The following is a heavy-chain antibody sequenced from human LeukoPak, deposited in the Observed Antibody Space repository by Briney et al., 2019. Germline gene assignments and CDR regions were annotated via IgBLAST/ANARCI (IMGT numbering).Heavy chain of an antibody. J-gene: IGHJ4*02. Sequence: PGGSLRLSCAASGFTFSSYGMHWVRQAPGKGLEWVAVIRYDGSNKYYADSVKGRFTISRDNSKNTLYLQMNSLRAEDTAVYYCARGVGSDDSSGYLDYWGQGTLVTVSS. D-gene: IGHD3-22*01. CDR2: IRYDGSNK. CDR1: GFTFSSYG. V-gene: IGHV3-33*01. CDR3: ARGVGSDDSSGYLDY.